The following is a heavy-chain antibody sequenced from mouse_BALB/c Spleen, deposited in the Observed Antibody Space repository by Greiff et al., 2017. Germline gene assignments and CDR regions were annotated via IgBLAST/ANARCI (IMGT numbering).Heavy chain of an antibody. Sequence: QVQLKQSGAELARPGASVKLSCKASGYTFTSYWMQWVKQRPGQGLEWIGAIYPGDGDTRYTQKFKGKATLTADKSSSTAYMQLSSLASEDSAVYYCARGDGNFAYWGQGTLVTVSA. V-gene: IGHV1-87*01. D-gene: IGHD2-1*01. CDR3: ARGDGNFAY. CDR1: GYTFTSYW. J-gene: IGHJ3*01. CDR2: IYPGDGDT.